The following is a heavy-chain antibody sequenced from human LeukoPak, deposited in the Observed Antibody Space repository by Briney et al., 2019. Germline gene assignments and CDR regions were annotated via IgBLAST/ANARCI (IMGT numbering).Heavy chain of an antibody. CDR1: GGSFGGYY. Sequence: SSETLSLTCAVQGGSFGGYYWSWIRQPPGKGLEWIGEVNQSGGTDYNPSLKSRVTISVDTSKNQFSLKVNSVTAADTAVYYCARGTPYYFSYYMDVWAKGTTVTVSS. J-gene: IGHJ6*03. CDR2: VNQSGGT. V-gene: IGHV4-34*01. CDR3: ARGTPYYFSYYMDV.